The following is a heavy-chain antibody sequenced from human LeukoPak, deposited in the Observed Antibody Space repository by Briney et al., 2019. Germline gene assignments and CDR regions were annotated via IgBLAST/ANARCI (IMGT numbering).Heavy chain of an antibody. CDR3: ARNGIRHYYGMDV. Sequence: PGASLRLSCAASGFTFSSYAMSWVRQAPGKGLEWVSAIGGTGASTYYADSVKGRFTISRDNSKNTLYLQMNSLRAEDTAVYYCARNGIRHYYGMDVWGKGTTVTVSS. J-gene: IGHJ6*04. CDR1: GFTFSSYA. V-gene: IGHV3-23*01. CDR2: IGGTGAST.